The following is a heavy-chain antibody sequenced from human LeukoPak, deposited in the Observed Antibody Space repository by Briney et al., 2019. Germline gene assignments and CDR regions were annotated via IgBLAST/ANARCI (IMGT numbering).Heavy chain of an antibody. Sequence: GGSLRLSCAASGVTFSSYNMNWVRQAPGKGLEWVSSISSSSSYIYYADSVKGRFTISRDNAKNSLYLQMNSLRAEDTAVYYCARPPSVYDLLSNYAGGDYWGQGTLVTVSS. CDR3: ARPPSVYDLLSNYAGGDY. V-gene: IGHV3-21*01. CDR2: ISSSSSYI. J-gene: IGHJ4*02. D-gene: IGHD4-11*01. CDR1: GVTFSSYN.